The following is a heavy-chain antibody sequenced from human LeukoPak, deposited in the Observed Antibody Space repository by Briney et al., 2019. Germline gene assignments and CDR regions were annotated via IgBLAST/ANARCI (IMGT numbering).Heavy chain of an antibody. CDR1: GFTFSDYY. D-gene: IGHD4-11*01. CDR3: ARGAYSKIDP. CDR2: ITNSVSTI. V-gene: IGHV3-11*04. Sequence: GGPLRLSCAASGFTFSDYYMSWIRQAPGKGLEWVSYITNSVSTIYYADSVKGRFTISRDNAKNSLYLQMNSLRDEDTAVYYCARGAYSKIDPWGQGTLVTVSS. J-gene: IGHJ5*02.